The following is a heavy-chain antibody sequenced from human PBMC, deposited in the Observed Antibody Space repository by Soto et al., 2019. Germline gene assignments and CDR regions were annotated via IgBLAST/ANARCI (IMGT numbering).Heavy chain of an antibody. V-gene: IGHV1-69*02. CDR1: GDTFNFYT. D-gene: IGHD3-10*01. CDR3: ATSYGSGSRPFDY. Sequence: QVQLVQSGAEVKKPGSSVKVSCKASGDTFNFYTISWVRQAPGQGLEWMGRIIPMLGMSNYAQKFQDRVTIIADKSTSTAYMQLSSLRSEDTARYYCATSYGSGSRPFDYWGQGTLVTVSS. CDR2: IIPMLGMS. J-gene: IGHJ4*02.